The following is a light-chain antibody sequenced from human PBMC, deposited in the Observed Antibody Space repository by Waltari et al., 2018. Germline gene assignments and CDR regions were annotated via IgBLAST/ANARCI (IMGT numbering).Light chain of an antibody. J-gene: IGLJ3*02. CDR2: QGT. CDR1: NNDVRTYDL. CDR3: CSYAGTWL. Sequence: QSALTQPASLSASPGQSITLSCTATNNDVRTYDLVSWYQQHPGRAPKLLIFQGTKRPSEVSGRFSGSKFADTASLTISGLQPEDEADYYCCSYAGTWLFGGGTKVTVL. V-gene: IGLV2-23*01.